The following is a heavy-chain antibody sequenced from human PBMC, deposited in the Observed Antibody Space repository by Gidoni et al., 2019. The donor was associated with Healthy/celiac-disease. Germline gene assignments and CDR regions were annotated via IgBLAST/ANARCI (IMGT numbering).Heavy chain of an antibody. CDR2: IIPNLGIA. D-gene: IGHD1-26*01. Sequence: SYTISWVRQAPGQGLEWMGRIIPNLGIANYAQKFQGRITITADKSTSTGYMELSSLGSEDTAVYYCARGRSYHYYFDYWGQGTLVTVSS. V-gene: IGHV1-69*02. CDR1: SYT. J-gene: IGHJ4*02. CDR3: ARGRSYHYYFDY.